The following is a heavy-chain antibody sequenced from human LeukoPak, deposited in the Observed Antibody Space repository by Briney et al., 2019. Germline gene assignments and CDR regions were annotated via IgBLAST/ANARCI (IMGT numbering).Heavy chain of an antibody. Sequence: PSETLSLTCTVSGGSISHYYWSWIRQPPGKGLEWIGYIYYSGSTNYNPSLKSRVTISVDTSKNQFSLKLSSVTAADTAVYYCARSYYYDSSGYSLYYYYYYMDVWGKGTTVTVSS. J-gene: IGHJ6*03. CDR3: ARSYYYDSSGYSLYYYYYYMDV. CDR1: GGSISHYY. D-gene: IGHD3-22*01. CDR2: IYYSGST. V-gene: IGHV4-59*01.